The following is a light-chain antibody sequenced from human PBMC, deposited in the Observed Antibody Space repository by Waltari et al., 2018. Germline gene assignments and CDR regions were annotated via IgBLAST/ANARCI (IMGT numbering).Light chain of an antibody. J-gene: IGKJ2*01. V-gene: IGKV1-9*01. CDR2: AAS. Sequence: IQLTQPPSSLSASVGDRVPITCRASQGIRSNLAWYQQKPGKAPELLIFAASTLQSGVPSRFSGSGSGTDFTLTISSLQPEDFATYYCQQLSIYPYTFGQGTKLEIE. CDR3: QQLSIYPYT. CDR1: QGIRSN.